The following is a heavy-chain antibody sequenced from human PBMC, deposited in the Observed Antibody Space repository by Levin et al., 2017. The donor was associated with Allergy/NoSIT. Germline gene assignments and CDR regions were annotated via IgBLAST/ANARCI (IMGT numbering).Heavy chain of an antibody. CDR1: GFPFNHYG. D-gene: IGHD1-26*01. CDR2: ILYDGSKT. J-gene: IGHJ4*02. Sequence: GGSLRLSCEASGFPFNHYGMHWVRQAPGKGLEWVAFILYDGSKTYYRDSVKGRFTVSRDNSKNTLYLQMNSLRVADTAVYFCARDRSGDYFYHWGKGTLVTVSS. CDR3: ARDRSGDYFYH. V-gene: IGHV3-33*01.